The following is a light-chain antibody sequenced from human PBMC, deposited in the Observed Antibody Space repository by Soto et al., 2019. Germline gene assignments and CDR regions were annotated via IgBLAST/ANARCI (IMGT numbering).Light chain of an antibody. J-gene: IGKJ4*01. CDR1: QSVSSY. CDR3: QQRSNWPLT. CDR2: AAS. V-gene: IGKV3-11*01. Sequence: LTQSPSSLSVSPGERATLSCRASQSVSSYLAWYQQKPGQAPRLLIYAASNRATGIPARFSGSGSGTDFTLTISSLEPEDFAVYYCQQRSNWPLTFGGGTKVDIK.